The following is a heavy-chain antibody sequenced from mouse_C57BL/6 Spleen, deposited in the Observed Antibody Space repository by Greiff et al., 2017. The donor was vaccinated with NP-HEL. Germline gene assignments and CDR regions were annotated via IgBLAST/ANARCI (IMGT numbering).Heavy chain of an antibody. D-gene: IGHD1-1*01. CDR1: GYAFSSYW. V-gene: IGHV1-80*01. Sequence: QVQLKESGAELVKPGASVKISCKASGYAFSSYWMNWVKQRPGKGLEWIGQIYPGDGDTNYNGKFKGKATLTADKSSSTAYMQLSSLTSEDSAVYFCARSPYYGSSYFGYWGQGTTLTVSS. CDR3: ARSPYYGSSYFGY. J-gene: IGHJ2*01. CDR2: IYPGDGDT.